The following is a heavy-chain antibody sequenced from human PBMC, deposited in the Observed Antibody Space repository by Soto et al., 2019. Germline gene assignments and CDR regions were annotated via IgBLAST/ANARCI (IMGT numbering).Heavy chain of an antibody. D-gene: IGHD3-10*01. Sequence: EVQLVESGGGLVQPGGSLRLSCAASGFTFSSYWIHWVRQAPGKGLVWVSRITSDGSDTTYADSVKGRFTISRDNAKNTLLLQLNSLRAEDTAVYYCARDKVPFYGPGSFAYWGQGTLVTVSS. CDR1: GFTFSSYW. V-gene: IGHV3-74*01. CDR3: ARDKVPFYGPGSFAY. CDR2: ITSDGSDT. J-gene: IGHJ4*02.